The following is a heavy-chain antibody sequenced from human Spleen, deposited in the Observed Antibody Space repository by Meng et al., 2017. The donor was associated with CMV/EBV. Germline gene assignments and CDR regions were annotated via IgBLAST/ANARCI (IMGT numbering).Heavy chain of an antibody. CDR2: IKQDGSEK. Sequence: ETLSLTCAASGFTFSRYWMTWVRKAPGKGLEWVVNIKQDGSEKYYVDSVKGRFTISRDNSKNSLYLQMNSLRTEDTALYYCAKESIYCGGDCWYYFDYWGQGTPVTVSS. D-gene: IGHD2-21*01. V-gene: IGHV3-7*03. CDR3: AKESIYCGGDCWYYFDY. CDR1: GFTFSRYW. J-gene: IGHJ4*02.